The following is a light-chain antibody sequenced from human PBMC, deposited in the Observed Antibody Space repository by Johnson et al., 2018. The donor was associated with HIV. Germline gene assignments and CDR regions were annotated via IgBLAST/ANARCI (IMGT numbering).Light chain of an antibody. V-gene: IGLV1-51*02. J-gene: IGLJ1*01. CDR3: GTWDSSLRGV. CDR2: ENN. Sequence: VLTQPPSVSAAPGQKVTISCSGSSSNIGNNYVSWYQQLPGTAPKLLIYENNKRPSGIPDRFSGSKSGTSATLGITGLQTGDEADYYCGTWDSSLRGVFGTGTKVTVL. CDR1: SSNIGNNY.